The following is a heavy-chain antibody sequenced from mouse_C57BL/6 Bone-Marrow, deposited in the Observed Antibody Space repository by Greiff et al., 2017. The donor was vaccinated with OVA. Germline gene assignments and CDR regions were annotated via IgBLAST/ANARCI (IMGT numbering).Heavy chain of an antibody. J-gene: IGHJ2*01. CDR3: ARRGYGYDVDY. CDR1: GYTFTDYY. Sequence: EVQLQQSGPVLVKPGASVKMSCKASGYTFTDYYMNWVKQSHGKSLEWIGVINPYNGGTSYNQKFKGKATLTVDKSSSTAYMELNSLTSEDSAVYYCARRGYGYDVDYWGQGTTLTVSS. D-gene: IGHD2-2*01. CDR2: INPYNGGT. V-gene: IGHV1-19*01.